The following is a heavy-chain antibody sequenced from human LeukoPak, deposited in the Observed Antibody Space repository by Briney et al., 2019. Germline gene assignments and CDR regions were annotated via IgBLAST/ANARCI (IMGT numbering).Heavy chain of an antibody. D-gene: IGHD3-3*01. CDR1: ARSSTVLS. V-gene: IGHV4-34*01. CDR2: INHRGST. CDR3: ARATRFANWFDP. J-gene: IGHJ5*02. Sequence: PGTLSPTCPVYARSSTVLSWSCNRQPPGKVLEWIEEINHRGSTNYNPSRKSRVTISVDTSKNQFSLKLSSVTAANTAVYYCARATRFANWFDPWGQGTLVTVSS.